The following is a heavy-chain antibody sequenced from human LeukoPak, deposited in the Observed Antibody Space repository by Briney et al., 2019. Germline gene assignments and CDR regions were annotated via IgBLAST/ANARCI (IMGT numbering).Heavy chain of an antibody. CDR3: ARHEYCSGGSCYLNWFDP. CDR1: GYSFTSYW. D-gene: IGHD2-15*01. J-gene: IGHJ5*02. Sequence: GESLKISCKGSGYSFTSYWICWGRQMPGKGRGWRWIIYPGNSDTRYSPSFQGHITISADKSISTAYLQWRSLKASDTAMYYCARHEYCSGGSCYLNWFDPWGQGTLVTVSS. CDR2: IYPGNSDT. V-gene: IGHV5-51*01.